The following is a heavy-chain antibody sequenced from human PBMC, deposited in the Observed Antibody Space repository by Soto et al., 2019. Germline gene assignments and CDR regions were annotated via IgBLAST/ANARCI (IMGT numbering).Heavy chain of an antibody. CDR2: IKSKTDGGTT. V-gene: IGHV3-15*01. J-gene: IGHJ4*02. Sequence: GGSLRLSCAASGFTFSNAWMSWVRQAPGKGLEWVGRIKSKTDGGTTDYAAPVKGRFTISRDDSKNTLYLQMNSLKTEDTAVYYCTTDPPVTMPRDYWGQGTLVTVSS. CDR3: TTDPPVTMPRDY. D-gene: IGHD4-17*01. CDR1: GFTFSNAW.